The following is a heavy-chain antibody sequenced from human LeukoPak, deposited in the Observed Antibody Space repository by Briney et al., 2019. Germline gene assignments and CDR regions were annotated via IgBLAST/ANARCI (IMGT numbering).Heavy chain of an antibody. CDR2: ISSSGGST. D-gene: IGHD6-19*01. V-gene: IGHV3-23*01. J-gene: IGHJ5*02. CDR1: GFTFSIYG. CDR3: AKKAVARENWFDP. Sequence: PGGSLRLSCAASGFTFSIYGMSWVRQAPGKGLEWGSAISSSGGSTYYADSVQGRFTISRDNSKGTLYLQMNSLRAEDTAVYFCAKKAVARENWFDPWGQGTLVTVSS.